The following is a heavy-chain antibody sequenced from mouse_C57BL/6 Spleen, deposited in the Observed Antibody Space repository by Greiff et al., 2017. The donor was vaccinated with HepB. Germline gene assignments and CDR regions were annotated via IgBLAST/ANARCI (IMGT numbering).Heavy chain of an antibody. V-gene: IGHV1-18*01. CDR2: INPNNGGT. CDR1: GYTFTDYN. D-gene: IGHD2-3*01. Sequence: VQLKESGPELVKPGASVKIPCKASGYTFTDYNMDWVKQSHGKSLEWIGDINPNNGGTIYNQKFKGKATLTVGKSSSTAYMELRSLTSEDTAVYYCARGDGYRGFAYWGQGTLVTVSA. CDR3: ARGDGYRGFAY. J-gene: IGHJ3*01.